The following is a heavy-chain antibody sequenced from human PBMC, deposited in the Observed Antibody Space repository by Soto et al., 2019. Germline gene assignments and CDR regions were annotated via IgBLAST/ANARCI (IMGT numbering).Heavy chain of an antibody. D-gene: IGHD5-12*01. CDR2: IYYSGST. Sequence: PSETLSLTCTVSGGSISSSSSYWGWISQPPGKGLEWVGSIYYSGSTYYNLSLKSRVTISVDTSKNQFSLKLSSVTAADTAVYYCARYSGYDYNFDYWGQGTLVTVSS. CDR1: GGSISSSSSY. V-gene: IGHV4-39*01. J-gene: IGHJ4*02. CDR3: ARYSGYDYNFDY.